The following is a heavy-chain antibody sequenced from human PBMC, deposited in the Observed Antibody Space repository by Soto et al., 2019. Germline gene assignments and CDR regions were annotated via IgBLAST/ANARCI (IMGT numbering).Heavy chain of an antibody. J-gene: IGHJ5*02. CDR2: IYYSGST. V-gene: IGHV4-31*03. CDR1: GGSISSGGYY. Sequence: QVQLQESGPGLVKPSQTLSLTCTVSGGSISSGGYYWSWIRQHPGKGLEWIGYIYYSGSTYYNPSLKSRVTLSVETSKTQFSLKLSSVTAADTAVYYCARERYNPWFDPWGQGTLVTVSS. D-gene: IGHD1-20*01. CDR3: ARERYNPWFDP.